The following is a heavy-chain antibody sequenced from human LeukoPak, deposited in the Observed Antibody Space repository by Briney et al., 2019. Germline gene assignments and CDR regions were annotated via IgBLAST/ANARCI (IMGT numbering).Heavy chain of an antibody. CDR1: GFTFSSYA. Sequence: GGSLRLSCAASGFTFSSYAMSWVRQAPGRGLEWVSYIGGSGTSIYYTDSVKGRFIISRDNAKNSLHLQMNSLTPEDTAVYYCARDRAGFDYWGQGTLVTVSS. J-gene: IGHJ4*02. CDR2: IGGSGTSI. V-gene: IGHV3-48*03. CDR3: ARDRAGFDY.